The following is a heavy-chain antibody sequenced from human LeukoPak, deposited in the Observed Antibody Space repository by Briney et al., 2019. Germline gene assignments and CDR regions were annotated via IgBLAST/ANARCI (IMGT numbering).Heavy chain of an antibody. J-gene: IGHJ1*01. CDR2: IKQDGSEK. Sequence: GGSLRLSCAASGFTFSNYWMSWVRQAPGKGLEGVANIKQDGSEKYYVDSVKGRFTISRDNAKNSLYLQMNSLRAEDTAVYYCARGGYYYDSSGYYPKHWGQGTLVTVSS. V-gene: IGHV3-7*01. CDR1: GFTFSNYW. CDR3: ARGGYYYDSSGYYPKH. D-gene: IGHD3-22*01.